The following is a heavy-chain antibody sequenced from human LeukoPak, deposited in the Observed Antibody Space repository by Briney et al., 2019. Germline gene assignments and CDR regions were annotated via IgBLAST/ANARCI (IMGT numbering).Heavy chain of an antibody. Sequence: GGSLRLSCAVSGFTFSNYWMSWVRQAPGKGLEWVANIKQDGTEKYYVDSVEGRFTISRDNAKNSLYLQMNSLRPEDTAVYYCARGGGRYSAFLGWGQGSLVTVSS. CDR1: GFTFSNYW. CDR2: IKQDGTEK. J-gene: IGHJ4*02. D-gene: IGHD1-26*01. V-gene: IGHV3-7*05. CDR3: ARGGGRYSAFLG.